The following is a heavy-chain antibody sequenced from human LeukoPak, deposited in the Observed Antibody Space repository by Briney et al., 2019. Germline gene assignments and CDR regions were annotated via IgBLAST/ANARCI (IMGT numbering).Heavy chain of an antibody. CDR3: ATGSGYYYSH. J-gene: IGHJ4*02. CDR1: GFSFNTYG. D-gene: IGHD3-22*01. Sequence: GGSLRLSCTASGFSFNTYGMHWVRQAPGKGLEWLAVTYGDGDNRYYADSVKARFTISRDNGRKTIYLQMNNLRDEDTAVYYCATGSGYYYSHWGQGILVTVSS. V-gene: IGHV3-33*01. CDR2: TYGDGDNR.